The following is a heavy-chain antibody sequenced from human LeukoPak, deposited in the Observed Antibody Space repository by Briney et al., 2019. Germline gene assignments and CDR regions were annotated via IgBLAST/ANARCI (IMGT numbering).Heavy chain of an antibody. CDR3: ARVTAAAGPFKYYFDY. J-gene: IGHJ4*02. D-gene: IGHD6-13*01. Sequence: GASVKVSCKASGYTFTDYYMHWVRQAPGQGLEWMGCINPNSGGTNYAQKFQGRVTMTRDTSISTAYMELSRLRSDDTAVYYCARVTAAAGPFKYYFDYWGQGTLVTVSS. V-gene: IGHV1-2*02. CDR2: INPNSGGT. CDR1: GYTFTDYY.